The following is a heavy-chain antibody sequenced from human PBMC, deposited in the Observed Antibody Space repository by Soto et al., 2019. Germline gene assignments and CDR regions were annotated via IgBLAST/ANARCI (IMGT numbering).Heavy chain of an antibody. CDR3: ARGYCSGGNCYSGMDV. CDR2: IIPISGTT. J-gene: IGHJ6*02. V-gene: IGHV1-69*13. CDR1: GGTFSTHS. D-gene: IGHD2-15*01. Sequence: SVKVSCKASGGTFSTHSIIWVRQAPGHGLEWMGGIIPISGTTYYTQKFQGRVTITADEPTSTAFMELSSLKSDDTAVFYCARGYCSGGNCYSGMDVWGQGTMVTVSS.